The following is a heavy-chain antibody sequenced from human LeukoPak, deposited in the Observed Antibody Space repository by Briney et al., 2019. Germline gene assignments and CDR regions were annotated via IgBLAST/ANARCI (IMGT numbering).Heavy chain of an antibody. J-gene: IGHJ4*02. CDR2: IYNSGSA. V-gene: IGHV4-30-2*01. CDR1: GGSISSGGYS. CDR3: ASFSTVTMTFDY. Sequence: SETLSHTCAVSGGSISSGGYSWRWLRQPPGQGLEWIGYIYNSGSAYYNPPLRSRVTLSVDGSKNLFSLNLSSVTAADTAVYYCASFSTVTMTFDYWGRGTLVTVSS. D-gene: IGHD4-17*01.